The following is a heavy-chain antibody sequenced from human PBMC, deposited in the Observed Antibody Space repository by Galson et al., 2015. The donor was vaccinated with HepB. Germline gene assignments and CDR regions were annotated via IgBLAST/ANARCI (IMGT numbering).Heavy chain of an antibody. CDR3: SRGGGDSTWPFDS. V-gene: IGHV3-30*04. CDR2: ISYDGTNK. Sequence: SLRLSCAASGFSFSSYAMHWVRQAPGKGLEWVSVISYDGTNKHYAESVKGRFTISRDSSKNTLYLQMNGLRADDTATYYCSRGGGDSTWPFDSWGQGALVTVSS. J-gene: IGHJ4*02. D-gene: IGHD6-13*01. CDR1: GFSFSSYA.